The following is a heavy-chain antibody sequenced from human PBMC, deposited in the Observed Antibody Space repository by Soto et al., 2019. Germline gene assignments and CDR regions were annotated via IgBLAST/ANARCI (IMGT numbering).Heavy chain of an antibody. CDR3: ARPRQWLVDFDY. V-gene: IGHV4-39*01. J-gene: IGHJ4*02. CDR2: IYYSGST. Sequence: SETLSLTCTFSGFSIGSSICYLGWIRQPPGKGLEWIGSIYYSGSTYYNPSLKSRVTISVDTSKNQFSLKLSSVTAADTAVYYCARPRQWLVDFDYWGQGTLVTVS. D-gene: IGHD6-19*01. CDR1: GFSIGSSICY.